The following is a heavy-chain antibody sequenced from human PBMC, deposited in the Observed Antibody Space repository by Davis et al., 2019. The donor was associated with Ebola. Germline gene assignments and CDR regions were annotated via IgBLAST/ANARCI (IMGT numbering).Heavy chain of an antibody. V-gene: IGHV4-59*11. CDR1: GGPSSSHY. CDR3: ARVNVDDFWRLTWFDP. D-gene: IGHD3-3*01. CDR2: IGYSGST. J-gene: IGHJ5*01. Sequence: MPSETLSLTCTVSGGPSSSHYWTWIRQPPGQGLEWLGYIGYSGSTYYNPSLKSRVTITEDTFKNQVYLQLTSLTAADTAVYYCARVNVDDFWRLTWFDPWGQGTLVTVSS.